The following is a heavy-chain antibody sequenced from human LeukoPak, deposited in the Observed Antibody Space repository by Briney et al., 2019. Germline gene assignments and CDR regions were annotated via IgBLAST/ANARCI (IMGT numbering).Heavy chain of an antibody. Sequence: GGSLRLSCAASGFTFSSYAMHWVRQAPGKGLEGVAVISYDGSNKYYADSVEGRFTISRDNSKNTLYLQMNSLRAEDTAVYYCARDQGYYYYMDVWGKGPTVTVSS. CDR2: ISYDGSNK. CDR1: GFTFSSYA. J-gene: IGHJ6*03. V-gene: IGHV3-30-3*01. CDR3: ARDQGYYYYMDV.